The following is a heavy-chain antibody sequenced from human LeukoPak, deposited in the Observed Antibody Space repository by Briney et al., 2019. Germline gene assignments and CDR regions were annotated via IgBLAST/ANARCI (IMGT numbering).Heavy chain of an antibody. CDR1: GGSFSGYY. Sequence: SETLSLTCAVYGGSFSGYYWSWIRQPPGKGLEWIGEINHSGSTNYNPSLKSRVTMSVDTSKNQFSLKLSSVTAADTAVYYCARGRTYWYFDLWGRGTLVTVSS. CDR3: ARGRTYWYFDL. V-gene: IGHV4-34*01. J-gene: IGHJ2*01. CDR2: INHSGST.